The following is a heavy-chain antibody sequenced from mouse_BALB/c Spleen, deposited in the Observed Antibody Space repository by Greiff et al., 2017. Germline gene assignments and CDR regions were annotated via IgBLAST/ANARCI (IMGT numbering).Heavy chain of an antibody. Sequence: VKVVESGPGLVAPSQSLSITCTVSGFSLTSYGVHWVRQPPGKGLEWLGVIWAGGSTNYNSALMSRLSISKDNSKSQVFLKMNSLQTDDTAMYYCKRLRREFAYWGQGTLVTVSA. CDR2: IWAGGST. J-gene: IGHJ3*01. CDR1: GFSLTSYG. CDR3: KRLRREFAY. D-gene: IGHD2-2*01. V-gene: IGHV2-9*02.